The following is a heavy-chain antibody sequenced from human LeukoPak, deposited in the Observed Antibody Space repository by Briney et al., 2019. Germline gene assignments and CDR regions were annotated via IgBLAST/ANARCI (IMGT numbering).Heavy chain of an antibody. CDR3: ARSPTVTPTLLDY. J-gene: IGHJ4*02. D-gene: IGHD4-11*01. CDR2: ISSNSNYI. V-gene: IGHV3-21*04. Sequence: GGSLRLSCAASGFTFSSYSMNWVRQAPGKGLEWVSSISSNSNYIYYADSLKGRFTISRDNAKNSLYLQMNSLRAEDTALYYCARSPTVTPTLLDYWGQGTLVTVSS. CDR1: GFTFSSYS.